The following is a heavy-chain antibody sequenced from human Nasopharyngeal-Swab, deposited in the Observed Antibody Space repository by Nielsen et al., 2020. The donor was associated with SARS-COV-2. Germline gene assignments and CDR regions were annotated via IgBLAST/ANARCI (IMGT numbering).Heavy chain of an antibody. V-gene: IGHV3-21*01. CDR2: ISSSSSYT. J-gene: IGHJ4*02. CDR1: GLALCTYS. CDR3: AGAPKQVWSRDYFDT. Sequence: SRGAVGLALCTYSLTWVRPAPGKGPEWVSSISSSSSYTYYADSVKGRFTISRDNAKNSLYLQMNSLRAEDTAVYYCAGAPKQVWSRDYFDTWGQGMLVTVSS. D-gene: IGHD5-18*01.